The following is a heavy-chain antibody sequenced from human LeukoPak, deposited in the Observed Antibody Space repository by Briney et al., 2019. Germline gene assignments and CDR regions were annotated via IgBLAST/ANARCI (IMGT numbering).Heavy chain of an antibody. CDR2: INPSGGST. CDR3: VRDPGSYRDHEYYFDY. Sequence: ASVKVSCKASGYTFTSYYMHWVRQAPGQGLEWMGIINPSGGSTSYAQKFQGRVTMTRDTSTSTVYMELSSLRSEDTAVYYCVRDPGSYRDHEYYFDYWGQGTLVTVSS. D-gene: IGHD1-26*01. V-gene: IGHV1-46*01. CDR1: GYTFTSYY. J-gene: IGHJ4*02.